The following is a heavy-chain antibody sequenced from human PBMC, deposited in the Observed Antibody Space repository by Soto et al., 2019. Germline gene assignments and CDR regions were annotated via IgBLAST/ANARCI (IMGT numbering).Heavy chain of an antibody. CDR2: IKEDGSEQ. D-gene: IGHD3-10*01. Sequence: EVQLVESGGGLVQPGGSLRLSCAASGFTFSSYWMTWVRQAPGKGLEWVAKIKEDGSEQNYMDSVKGRFTISRDNAKSSLYLQMNSLRVDDTAMYYCTRNQVKADYWGQGTLVTVSS. J-gene: IGHJ4*02. V-gene: IGHV3-7*01. CDR3: TRNQVKADY. CDR1: GFTFSSYW.